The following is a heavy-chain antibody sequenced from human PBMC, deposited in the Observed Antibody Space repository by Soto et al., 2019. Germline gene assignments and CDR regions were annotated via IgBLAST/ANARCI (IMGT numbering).Heavy chain of an antibody. Sequence: EVQLVESGGGLVKPGGSLRLSCAASGLTFDKAWMSWVRQAPGKGLEWVGRIKSKTDGGTADYAAPVKGRFTISRDDSKNTLFLQMNSLKTEDTAVYYCTTDRGHMYDFDYWGQGTLVPVSS. D-gene: IGHD2-8*01. J-gene: IGHJ4*02. V-gene: IGHV3-15*01. CDR3: TTDRGHMYDFDY. CDR1: GLTFDKAW. CDR2: IKSKTDGGTA.